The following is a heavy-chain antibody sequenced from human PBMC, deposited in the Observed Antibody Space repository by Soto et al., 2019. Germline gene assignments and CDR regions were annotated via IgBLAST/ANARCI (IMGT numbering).Heavy chain of an antibody. D-gene: IGHD2-8*01. V-gene: IGHV4-31*03. J-gene: IGHJ5*02. CDR3: ARADLMEGYNWFDP. CDR1: GGSISSGGYY. CDR2: IYYSGST. Sequence: QVQLQESGPGLVKPSQTLSLTCTVSGGSISSGGYYWSWIRQHPGKGLEWIGYIYYSGSTYYNPSLKSRVTISVDTSKNQFSLKLSSVTAADTAVYSCARADLMEGYNWFDPWGQGTLVTVSS.